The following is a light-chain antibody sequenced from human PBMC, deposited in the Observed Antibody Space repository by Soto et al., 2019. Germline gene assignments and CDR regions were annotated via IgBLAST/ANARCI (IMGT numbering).Light chain of an antibody. CDR1: ISNIGNNY. V-gene: IGLV1-51*01. Sequence: QYFLKQPPAVSAASGQKVTIACSGSISNIGNNYVSWYQQLPGTAPKRLIYDNNKRPSGIPDRFSGSKSGTSATLGITGLQTGDEADYYCGTWDSSLSAYVFGTGTKV. J-gene: IGLJ1*01. CDR3: GTWDSSLSAYV. CDR2: DNN.